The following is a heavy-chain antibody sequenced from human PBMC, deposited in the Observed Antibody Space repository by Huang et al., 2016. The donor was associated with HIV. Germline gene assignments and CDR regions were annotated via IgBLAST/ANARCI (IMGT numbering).Heavy chain of an antibody. V-gene: IGHV1-69*13. CDR1: GGTFSSYA. CDR2: SSPSFGTA. J-gene: IGHJ4*02. Sequence: QVQLVQSGAEVKKPGSSVKVSCKDSGGTFSSYAISWGRQAPGQGLEGMGGSSPSFGTANYAQKCQGRVTITADESTSTAYMELSSLRSEDTAVYYCARARGYYDSSVSYYFDYWGQGTLVTVSS. D-gene: IGHD3-22*01. CDR3: ARARGYYDSSVSYYFDY.